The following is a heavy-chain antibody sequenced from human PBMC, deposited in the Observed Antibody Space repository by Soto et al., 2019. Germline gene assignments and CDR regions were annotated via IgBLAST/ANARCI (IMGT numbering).Heavy chain of an antibody. CDR2: IYPGDSDT. CDR3: ATQLSIYSSGWSFDY. V-gene: IGHV5-51*01. D-gene: IGHD6-19*01. Sequence: GVLLRVWWKGAGERCVDYGGRRVRQMKGKGLEWMGIIYPGDSDTRYSPTFQGQVTISADKSISTAYLQWSSLKASDTAMYYCATQLSIYSSGWSFDYWGQGTLVTVSS. J-gene: IGHJ4*02. CDR1: GERCVDYG.